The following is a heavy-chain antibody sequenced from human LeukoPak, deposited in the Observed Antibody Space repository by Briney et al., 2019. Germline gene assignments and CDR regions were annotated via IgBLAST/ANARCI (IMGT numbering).Heavy chain of an antibody. Sequence: MPSGTLSLTCAVSGVSISSSNWGSWVRQPPGEGLEWIGEIYHSGSTNYNPSLKSRVTISVDKSKTQFSLKLSSVTAADTAVYYCARYSGYPRGLYWGQGTLVTVSS. CDR1: GVSISSSNW. CDR2: IYHSGST. J-gene: IGHJ4*02. D-gene: IGHD5-12*01. V-gene: IGHV4-4*02. CDR3: ARYSGYPRGLY.